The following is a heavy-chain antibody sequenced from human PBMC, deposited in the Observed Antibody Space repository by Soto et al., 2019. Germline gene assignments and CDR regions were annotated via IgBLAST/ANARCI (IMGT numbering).Heavy chain of an antibody. D-gene: IGHD1-26*01. J-gene: IGHJ6*02. Sequence: EVQLVESGGGLVQPGGSLRLSCAASGFTFSSYWMSWVRQAPGKGLEWVANIKQDGSEKYYVDSVKGRFTISRDNAKNSLYLQMNSLRAEDTAVYYCARAKEYIVGATHYYYYGMDVWGQGTTVTVSS. V-gene: IGHV3-7*01. CDR3: ARAKEYIVGATHYYYYGMDV. CDR1: GFTFSSYW. CDR2: IKQDGSEK.